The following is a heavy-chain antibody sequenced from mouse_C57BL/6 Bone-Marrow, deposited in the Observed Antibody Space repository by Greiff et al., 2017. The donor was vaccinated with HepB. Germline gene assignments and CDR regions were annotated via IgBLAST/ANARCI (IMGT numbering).Heavy chain of an antibody. CDR3: ARYYYGSDAY. D-gene: IGHD1-1*01. V-gene: IGHV1-26*01. CDR1: GYTFTDYY. Sequence: EVQLQQSGPELVKPGASVKISCKASGYTFTDYYMNWVKQSHGKSLEWIGDINPNNGGTSYNQKFKGKATLTVDKSSSTAYMELRSLTSEDSAVDYCARYYYGSDAYWGQGTLVTVSA. J-gene: IGHJ3*01. CDR2: INPNNGGT.